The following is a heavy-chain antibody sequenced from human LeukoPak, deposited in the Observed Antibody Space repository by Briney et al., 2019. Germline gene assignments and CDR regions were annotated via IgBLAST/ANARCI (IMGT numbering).Heavy chain of an antibody. CDR3: ARGAPGWITMIPQGPFDAFDI. V-gene: IGHV4-34*01. Sequence: SETLSLTCAVYGCSFSGYYLSWIRQPPGKGLEWIGEINHSGSTNYNPSLKSRCTISVDTTKNHFSLKLISVTAADTAVSYCARGAPGWITMIPQGPFDAFDIWGHGTMVTVSS. D-gene: IGHD3-22*01. CDR2: INHSGST. CDR1: GCSFSGYY. J-gene: IGHJ3*02.